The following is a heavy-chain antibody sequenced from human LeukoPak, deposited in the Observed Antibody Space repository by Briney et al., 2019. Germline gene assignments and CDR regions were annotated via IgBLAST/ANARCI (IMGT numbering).Heavy chain of an antibody. CDR3: ARGDLTRRSHDY. J-gene: IGHJ4*02. Sequence: GGSLRLSCAASGFTFSSYGMNWVRQAPGKGLEWVAVIWYGESNKYYADSVKGRFTISRDNSKNTLYLQMNSLRSEDTAVYYCARGDLTRRSHDYWGQETLVTVSS. CDR1: GFTFSSYG. V-gene: IGHV3-33*08. CDR2: IWYGESNK. D-gene: IGHD3-16*01.